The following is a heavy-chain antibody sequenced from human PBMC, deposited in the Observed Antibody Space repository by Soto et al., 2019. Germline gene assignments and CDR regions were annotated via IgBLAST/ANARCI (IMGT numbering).Heavy chain of an antibody. J-gene: IGHJ3*01. CDR2: IRVSGDYT. V-gene: IGHV3-23*01. CDR1: GLTFSTYS. CDR3: SKNQGRGTARGYDALDH. D-gene: IGHD2-2*01. Sequence: DVQLLESGGGLVQPGGSLRLSCAASGLTFSTYSMTWVRQAPGKGLEWVAPIRVSGDYTYYEGSVTGRFTISRDNYRKKLYLKMDNMRADAKAVYYCSKNQGRGTARGYDALDHWGQGTRVTVSS.